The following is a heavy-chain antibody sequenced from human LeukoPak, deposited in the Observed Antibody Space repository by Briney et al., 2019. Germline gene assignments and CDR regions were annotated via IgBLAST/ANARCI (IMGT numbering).Heavy chain of an antibody. V-gene: IGHV4-34*01. CDR1: GESFSAFS. CDR2: ISHRGRT. Sequence: SETLSLTCAVYGESFSAFSWNWLRQSSGRGLEWIGEISHRGRTTYNPSLNSRVIISVDASKNQFSLNLTSVTAADTAVYYCARGMVVKFPYMDVWGQGATVTVCS. CDR3: ARGMVVKFPYMDV. J-gene: IGHJ6*03. D-gene: IGHD3-22*01.